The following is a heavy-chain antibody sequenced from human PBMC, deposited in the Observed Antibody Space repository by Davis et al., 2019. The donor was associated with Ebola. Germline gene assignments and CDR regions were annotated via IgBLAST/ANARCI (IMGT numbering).Heavy chain of an antibody. CDR1: GGSFSGYY. Sequence: GSLRLSCAVYGGSFSGYYWSWIRQPPGKGLEWIGEINHSGSTNYNPSLKSRVTISVDTSKNQFSLKLSSVTAADTAVYYYARVDIVVVPAAYYYYGMDVWGKGTTVTVSS. CDR2: INHSGST. D-gene: IGHD2-2*03. CDR3: ARVDIVVVPAAYYYYGMDV. V-gene: IGHV4-34*01. J-gene: IGHJ6*04.